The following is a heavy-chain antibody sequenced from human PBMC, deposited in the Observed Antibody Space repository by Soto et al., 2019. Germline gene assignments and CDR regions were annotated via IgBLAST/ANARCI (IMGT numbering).Heavy chain of an antibody. V-gene: IGHV3-48*03. CDR2: ISSSGSTI. Sequence: EVQLVESGGGLVQPGGSLRLSCAASGFTFSSYEMNWVRQAPGKGLEWVSYISSSGSTIYYADSVKGRFTISRDNAKNSLYLQMNSLRAEDTAVYYCAREGGGSYHLDRWYFDLWGRGTLVTVSS. CDR3: AREGGGSYHLDRWYFDL. J-gene: IGHJ2*01. D-gene: IGHD1-26*01. CDR1: GFTFSSYE.